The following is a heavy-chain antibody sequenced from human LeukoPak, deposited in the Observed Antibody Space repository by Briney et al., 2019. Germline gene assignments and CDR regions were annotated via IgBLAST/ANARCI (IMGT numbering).Heavy chain of an antibody. CDR2: IYTSGST. CDR1: GGSISSGSYY. Sequence: SETLSLTCTVSGGSISSGSYYWSWIRQPAGKGLEWIGRIYTSGSTNYNPSLKSRVTISVDTSKYQFSLKLSSVTAADTAVYYCAREYSSSSYFDYWGQGTLVTVSS. V-gene: IGHV4-61*02. J-gene: IGHJ4*02. D-gene: IGHD6-6*01. CDR3: AREYSSSSYFDY.